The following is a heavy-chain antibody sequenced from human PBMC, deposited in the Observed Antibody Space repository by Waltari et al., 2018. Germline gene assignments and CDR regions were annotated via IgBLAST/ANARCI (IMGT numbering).Heavy chain of an antibody. CDR2: ISSIGSTI. Sequence: VQLVESGGGLVQPGGSLRLSCAASGFRLRSYSMNWVRQAPGRGLEWVSYISSIGSTIYYADSVKGRFTISRDSAKNSLYLQMNSLRDEDTAVYYCARVVARDWGQGTLVTVSS. CDR1: GFRLRSYS. CDR3: ARVVARD. J-gene: IGHJ4*02. V-gene: IGHV3-48*02.